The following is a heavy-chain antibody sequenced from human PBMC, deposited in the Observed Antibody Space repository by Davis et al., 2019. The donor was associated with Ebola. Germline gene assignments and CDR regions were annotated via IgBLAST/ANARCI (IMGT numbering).Heavy chain of an antibody. Sequence: PGGSLRPSGGASGSTLSSYAMSGVRQARGERSEGVARISGSGGSTYYADSVKGRFTISRDNSKNTLYLQMNSLRAEETAVYYCARAPNVVNDYWGQGTLVTVSS. CDR2: ISGSGGST. V-gene: IGHV3-23*01. CDR3: ARAPNVVNDY. CDR1: GSTLSSYA. J-gene: IGHJ4*02. D-gene: IGHD4-23*01.